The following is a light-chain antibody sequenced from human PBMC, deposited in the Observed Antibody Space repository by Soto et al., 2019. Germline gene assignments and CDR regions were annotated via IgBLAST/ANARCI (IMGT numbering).Light chain of an antibody. V-gene: IGKV1-5*01. CDR2: AAS. Sequence: DIQMTQYPYTLSASVGDTVNVTCRASQSVSGWLAWYQQKPGEAPKLLIYAASTLQSGVPSRFSGSGSGTEFTLTISSLQPEDFATYSCQQLNSYPLTFGGGTKVDIK. CDR3: QQLNSYPLT. J-gene: IGKJ4*01. CDR1: QSVSGW.